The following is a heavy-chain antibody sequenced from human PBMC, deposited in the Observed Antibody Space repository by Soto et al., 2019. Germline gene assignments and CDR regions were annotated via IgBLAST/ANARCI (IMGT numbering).Heavy chain of an antibody. CDR1: GFDFKNYA. CDR3: ARGSCDYVWGSYRCYYYGMDV. J-gene: IGHJ6*02. Sequence: PGGSLRLSCSAFGFDFKNYAMHCVRQAPGKGPEYLSYISSSGSTIYYADSVKGRFTISRDNAKNSLYLQMNSLRAEDTAVYYCARGSCDYVWGSYRCYYYGMDVWGQGTTVTVSS. D-gene: IGHD3-16*02. V-gene: IGHV3-48*03. CDR2: ISSSGSTI.